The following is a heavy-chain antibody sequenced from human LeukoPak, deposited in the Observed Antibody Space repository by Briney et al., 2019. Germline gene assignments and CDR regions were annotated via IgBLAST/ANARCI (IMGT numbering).Heavy chain of an antibody. V-gene: IGHV5-51*01. CDR1: GYGFTSYW. CDR2: IYPGDSDT. J-gene: IGHJ4*02. CDR3: ASLTTMIVVVPGDFDY. D-gene: IGHD3-22*01. Sequence: GESLKISCKGSGYGFTSYWIGWVRQMPGKGLEWMGIIYPGDSDTRYSPSFQGQVTISADKSISTAYLQWSSLKASDTAMYYCASLTTMIVVVPGDFDYWGQGTLVTVSS.